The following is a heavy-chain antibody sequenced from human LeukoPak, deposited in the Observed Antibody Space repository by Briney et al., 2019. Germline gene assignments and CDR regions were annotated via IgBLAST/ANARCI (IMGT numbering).Heavy chain of an antibody. CDR1: GGSINSHF. CDR3: AGDSSVWLCVDY. CDR2: ISYTVSN. D-gene: IGHD6-19*01. J-gene: IGHJ4*02. Sequence: SETLSLTCTVSGGSINSHFWSWIRQPPGKGREWSGYISYTVSNNYNPSLKSGATLSIDTSKNQFSLKLTSVTAADTAVYYCAGDSSVWLCVDYWGQGTLATVSS. V-gene: IGHV4-59*11.